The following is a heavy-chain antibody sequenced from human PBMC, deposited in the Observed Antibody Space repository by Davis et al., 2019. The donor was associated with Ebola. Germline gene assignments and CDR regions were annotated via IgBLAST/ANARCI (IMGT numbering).Heavy chain of an antibody. D-gene: IGHD1-14*01. Sequence: GESLKISCVASGFTFSKYWMSWVRHAPGKGLEWVANIKQDGSETYYMDSLKGRFAISRDNAKNSLFLQIDSLRVEDTAVYYCAAYTQDGNYYYYIDVWGKGTTVTVSS. CDR2: IKQDGSET. CDR1: GFTFSKYW. J-gene: IGHJ6*03. CDR3: AAYTQDGNYYYYIDV. V-gene: IGHV3-7*01.